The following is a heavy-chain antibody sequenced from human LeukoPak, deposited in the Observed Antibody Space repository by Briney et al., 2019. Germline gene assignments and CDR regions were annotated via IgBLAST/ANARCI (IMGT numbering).Heavy chain of an antibody. CDR2: ISYDGNDK. J-gene: IGHJ4*02. V-gene: IGHV3-30*18. Sequence: HPGRSLRLSCAASVFTFSTYGMHWVRQAPGKGLEWVAIISYDGNDKDYADSVRGRFTISRDNSKNTLYLQMNSLRGEDTAVYYCAKSTAPAGYYLDYWGQGILVTVSS. CDR3: AKSTAPAGYYLDY. D-gene: IGHD2-2*01. CDR1: VFTFSTYG.